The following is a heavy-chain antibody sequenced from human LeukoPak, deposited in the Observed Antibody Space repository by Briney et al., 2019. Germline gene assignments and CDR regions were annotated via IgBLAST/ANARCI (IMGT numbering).Heavy chain of an antibody. V-gene: IGHV1-18*01. CDR1: GYTFTSYG. J-gene: IGHJ5*02. D-gene: IGHD6-6*01. CDR2: ISAYNGNT. Sequence: GASVKVSCKASGYTFTSYGISWVRQAPGQGLEWMGWISAYNGNTNYAQKLQGRVTMTTDTSTSTAYMELRSLRSDDAAVYYCARVCGGVAARAWWFDPWGQGTLVTVSS. CDR3: ARVCGGVAARAWWFDP.